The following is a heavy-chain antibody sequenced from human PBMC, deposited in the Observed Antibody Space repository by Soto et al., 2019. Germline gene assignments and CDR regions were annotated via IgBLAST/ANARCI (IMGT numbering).Heavy chain of an antibody. V-gene: IGHV3-48*01. CDR1: GFTFSSYS. D-gene: IGHD2-8*01. J-gene: IGHJ4*02. CDR2: ISSSSSTI. Sequence: PGGSLRLSCAASGFTFSSYSMNWVRQAPGKGLEWVSYISSSSSTIYYADSVKGRFTISRDNAKNSLYLQMNSLRAEDTAVYYCARSPPKCTNGVSYNDYWGQGTLVTVSS. CDR3: ARSPPKCTNGVSYNDY.